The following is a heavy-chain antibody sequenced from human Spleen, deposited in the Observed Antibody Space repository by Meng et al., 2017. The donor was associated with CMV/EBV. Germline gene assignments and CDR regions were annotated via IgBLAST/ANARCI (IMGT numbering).Heavy chain of an antibody. CDR2: ISSSGNYI. CDR3: AREGAWTAGGLDV. D-gene: IGHD6-25*01. V-gene: IGHV3-21*01. CDR1: GFTFTSYS. J-gene: IGHJ6*02. Sequence: GESLKISCAASGFTFTSYSMNWVHQAPGKGLEWVSSISSSGNYIYYADSVKGRFTISRDNAKNSLYLQMNSLRAEDTAVYYCAREGAWTAGGLDVWGLGTTVTVSS.